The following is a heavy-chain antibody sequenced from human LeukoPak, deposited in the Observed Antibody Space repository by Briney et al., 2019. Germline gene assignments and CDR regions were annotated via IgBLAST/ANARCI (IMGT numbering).Heavy chain of an antibody. CDR2: IYVGNSDT. CDR3: QRVSSFGWGIYRRYMDV. Sequence: SLQIFSSSSLDGFISSTIDCLRQQPGKRVEWMGIIYVGNSDTRYSPAFQGQVTISADKSISTVYLQWITVTDSDADIYASQRVSSFGWGIYRRYMDVWGKGTTVTVSS. V-gene: IGHV5-51*01. D-gene: IGHD3-16*01. J-gene: IGHJ6*03. CDR1: LDGFISST.